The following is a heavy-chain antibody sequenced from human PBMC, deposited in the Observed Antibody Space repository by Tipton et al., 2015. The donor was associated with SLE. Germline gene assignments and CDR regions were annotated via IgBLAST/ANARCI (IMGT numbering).Heavy chain of an antibody. CDR3: AREGLDRYYYYGMDV. V-gene: IGHV6-1*01. D-gene: IGHD6-19*01. CDR2: TYYRSKWFY. CDR1: GDSVSNNSAA. Sequence: GLVKPSQTLSLTCAISGDSVSNNSAAWNWIRQSPSRGLEWLGRTYYRSKWFYDYAVSVQSRITINPDTSKNQFSLQLNSVTAADTAVYYCAREGLDRYYYYGMDVWGQGTTVTVSS. J-gene: IGHJ6*02.